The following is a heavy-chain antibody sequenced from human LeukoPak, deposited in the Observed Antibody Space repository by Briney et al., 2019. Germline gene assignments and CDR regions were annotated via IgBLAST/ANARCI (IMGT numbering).Heavy chain of an antibody. D-gene: IGHD6-13*01. CDR1: GFTFSSYS. CDR3: ARSGSSRPGDYYYGMDV. CDR2: ISSSSSYI. J-gene: IGHJ6*02. V-gene: IGHV3-21*01. Sequence: PGGSLRLSCAASGFTFSSYSMNWVRQAPGKGLEWVSSISSSSSYIYYADSVKGRFTISRDNAKNSLYLQMNSLRAEDTAVYYCARSGSSRPGDYYYGMDVWGQGTTVTVSS.